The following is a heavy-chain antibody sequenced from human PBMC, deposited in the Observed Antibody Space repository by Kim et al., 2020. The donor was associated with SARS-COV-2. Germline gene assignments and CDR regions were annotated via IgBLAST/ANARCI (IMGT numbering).Heavy chain of an antibody. Sequence: NPSRKSRSTISVDTSKNQFSLRLSSVTAADTAVYYWARASGYSYGYADDYWGQGTLVTVSS. V-gene: IGHV4-39*07. D-gene: IGHD5-18*01. CDR3: ARASGYSYGYADDY. J-gene: IGHJ4*02.